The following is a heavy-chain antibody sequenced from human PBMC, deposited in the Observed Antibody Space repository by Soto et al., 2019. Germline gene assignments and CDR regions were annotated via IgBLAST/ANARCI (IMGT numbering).Heavy chain of an antibody. CDR1: GYTFTSYG. CDR2: ISAYNGNT. V-gene: IGHV1-18*01. J-gene: IGHJ3*02. Sequence: ASVKVSCKASGYTFTSYGISWVRQAPGQGLEWMGWISAYNGNTNYAQKFQGRVTMTTDTSTSTAYMELRSLRSDDTAVYYCARDISTYYYDSSGYFPDAFDIWGQGTMVTVSS. D-gene: IGHD3-22*01. CDR3: ARDISTYYYDSSGYFPDAFDI.